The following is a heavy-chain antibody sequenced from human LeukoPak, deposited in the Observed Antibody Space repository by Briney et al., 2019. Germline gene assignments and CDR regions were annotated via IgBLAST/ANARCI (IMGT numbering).Heavy chain of an antibody. CDR3: AREVGHYSSGWFSSEYYFDY. Sequence: SETLSLTCTVSGGSISSGRYYWTWIRQPAGKGLEWIGRMYTSGSTNYNPSLKSRVTISVDTSKNQFSLRLSSVTAADTAVYYCAREVGHYSSGWFSSEYYFDYWGQGTLVTVSS. CDR1: GGSISSGRYY. D-gene: IGHD6-19*01. J-gene: IGHJ4*02. CDR2: MYTSGST. V-gene: IGHV4-61*02.